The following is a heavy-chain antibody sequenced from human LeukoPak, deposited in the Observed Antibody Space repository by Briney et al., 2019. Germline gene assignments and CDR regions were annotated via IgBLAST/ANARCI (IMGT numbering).Heavy chain of an antibody. J-gene: IGHJ3*02. V-gene: IGHV3-30*04. CDR3: ARGAGAFDI. Sequence: GGSLRLSCAASGFTLSSYAMHWVRQAPGKGLEWVAVISYDGSNKYYADSVKGRFTISRDNSKNTLYLQMNSLRAEDTAVYYCARGAGAFDIWGQGTMVTASS. CDR2: ISYDGSNK. CDR1: GFTLSSYA.